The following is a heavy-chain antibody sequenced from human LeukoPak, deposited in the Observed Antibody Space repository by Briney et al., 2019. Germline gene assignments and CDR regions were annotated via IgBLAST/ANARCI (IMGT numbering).Heavy chain of an antibody. J-gene: IGHJ4*02. CDR3: AKADTAMVMADY. CDR1: GFTFSSYG. V-gene: IGHV3-30*02. D-gene: IGHD5-18*01. Sequence: GGSLRLSCTASGFTFSSYGMHWVRQAPGKGLEWVAFIRYDGSNKYYADSVKGRFTISRDNSKNTLYLQMNSLRAEDTAVYYCAKADTAMVMADYWGQGTLVTVSS. CDR2: IRYDGSNK.